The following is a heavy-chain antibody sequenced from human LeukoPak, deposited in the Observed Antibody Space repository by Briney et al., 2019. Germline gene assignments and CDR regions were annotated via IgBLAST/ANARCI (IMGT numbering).Heavy chain of an antibody. CDR1: GGSISSYY. Sequence: KPSETLSLTCTVSGGSISSYYWSWIRQPPGKGLEWIGYIYYSGSTNYNPSLKSRVTISVDTSRDQFSLKLSSVTAADTAVYYCARGVVSKNPGVFDVWGQGTMVSVSS. CDR2: IYYSGST. J-gene: IGHJ3*01. D-gene: IGHD3-3*01. CDR3: ARGVVSKNPGVFDV. V-gene: IGHV4-59*01.